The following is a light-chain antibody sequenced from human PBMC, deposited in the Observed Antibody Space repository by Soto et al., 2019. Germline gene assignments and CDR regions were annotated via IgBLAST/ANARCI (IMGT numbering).Light chain of an antibody. J-gene: IGKJ5*01. V-gene: IGKV3-15*01. CDR1: QTVSST. CDR3: QQYNNWPPIT. Sequence: IVMTQAAATPSMYPGERATLSCRASQTVSSTLAWYQQKPGQAPRLLIYGASTRATGIPARFSGSGSGTEFTLTISSLQSEDFAVYYCQQYNNWPPITFGQGTRLEIK. CDR2: GAS.